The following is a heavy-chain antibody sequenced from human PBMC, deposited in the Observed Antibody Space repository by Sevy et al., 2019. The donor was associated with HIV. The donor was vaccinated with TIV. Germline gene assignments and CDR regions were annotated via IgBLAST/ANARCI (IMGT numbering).Heavy chain of an antibody. D-gene: IGHD4-17*01. CDR3: TTDREYDDYKWGFDS. V-gene: IGHV3-15*01. CDR1: GFSFTNAW. Sequence: GGSLRLSCAASGFSFTNAWMGWVRQAPGKGLEWVARIRSNIDGGTTDYAEPLKGRVTISRDDSKSKLYLQMKILRSADTAVYYCTTDREYDDYKWGFDSWGQGTLVTVSS. CDR2: IRSNIDGGTT. J-gene: IGHJ4*02.